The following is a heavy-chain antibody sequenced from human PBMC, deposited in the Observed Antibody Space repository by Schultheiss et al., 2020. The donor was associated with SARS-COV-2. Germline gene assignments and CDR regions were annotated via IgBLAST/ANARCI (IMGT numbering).Heavy chain of an antibody. V-gene: IGHV4-61*01. J-gene: IGHJ4*02. CDR2: IYYSGST. CDR3: ARVGSGGNCYSDY. CDR1: GGSVSSGSYY. D-gene: IGHD2-15*01. Sequence: SQTLSLTCTVSGGSVSSGSYYWSWIRQPPGKGLEWIGYIYYSGSTNYNPSLKSRVTISVDTSKNQFSLKLSSVTAADTAVYYCARVGSGGNCYSDYWGQGTLVTVSS.